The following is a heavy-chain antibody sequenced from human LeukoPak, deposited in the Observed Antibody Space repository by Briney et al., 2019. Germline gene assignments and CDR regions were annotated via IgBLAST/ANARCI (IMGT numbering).Heavy chain of an antibody. V-gene: IGHV3-23*01. Sequence: GGSLRLSCAAYGFTFSSYGMSWVRQAPGRGLEWVSALSGNGAKTHYSDSVKGRFTISRDNSKNTLYLQMNSLRVEDTAAYYCAKDLNYGFDYWGQGSLVTVSS. D-gene: IGHD3-10*01. CDR1: GFTFSSYG. CDR2: LSGNGAKT. J-gene: IGHJ4*02. CDR3: AKDLNYGFDY.